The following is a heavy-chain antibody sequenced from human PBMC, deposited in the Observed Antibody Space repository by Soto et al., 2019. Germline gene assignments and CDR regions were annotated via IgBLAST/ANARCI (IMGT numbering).Heavy chain of an antibody. CDR1: GFTFSSYG. CDR2: ISYDGSNK. D-gene: IGHD5-18*01. V-gene: IGHV3-30*18. CDR3: AKSRGYSYGPTFDY. J-gene: IGHJ4*02. Sequence: PGGSLRLSCAASGFTFSSYGMHWVRQAPGKGLEWVAVISYDGSNKYYADSVKGRFTISRDNSKNTLYLQMNSLRAEDTAVYYCAKSRGYSYGPTFDYWGQGSLVTVSS.